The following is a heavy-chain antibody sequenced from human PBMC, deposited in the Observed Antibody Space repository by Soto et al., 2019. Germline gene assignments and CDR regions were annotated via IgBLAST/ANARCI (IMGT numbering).Heavy chain of an antibody. J-gene: IGHJ4*02. V-gene: IGHV3-66*01. CDR3: ARSPVDTAIVQISDY. D-gene: IGHD5-18*01. CDR2: IYSGGST. Sequence: GGSLRLSCAASGFTVSSNYMSWVRQAPGKGLEWVSVIYSGGSTYYADSVKGRFTISRDNSKNTLYLQMNSLRAEDTAVYYCARSPVDTAIVQISDYWGQGTLVTVSS. CDR1: GFTVSSNY.